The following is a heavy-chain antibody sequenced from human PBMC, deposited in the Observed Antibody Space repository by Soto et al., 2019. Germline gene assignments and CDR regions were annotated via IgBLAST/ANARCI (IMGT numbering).Heavy chain of an antibody. CDR2: ISYDGSNK. V-gene: IGHV3-30-3*01. CDR3: ARMASFYCSGGSCYPTYGMDV. Sequence: QVQLVESGGGVVQPGRSLRLSCAASGFTFSSYAMHWVRQAPGKGLEWVAVISYDGSNKYYADSVKRRFTNSRDNSKNTLSLQMNSLRAEDTAVYYCARMASFYCSGGSCYPTYGMDVWGQGTTVTVSS. CDR1: GFTFSSYA. D-gene: IGHD2-15*01. J-gene: IGHJ6*02.